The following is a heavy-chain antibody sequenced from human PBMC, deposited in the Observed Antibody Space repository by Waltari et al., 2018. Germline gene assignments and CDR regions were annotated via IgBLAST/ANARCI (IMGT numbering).Heavy chain of an antibody. CDR2: ISSSGSTI. D-gene: IGHD6-13*01. CDR1: GFTFSRYE. J-gene: IGHJ3*02. Sequence: EVQLVESGGGLVQPGGSLRLSCAASGFTFSRYEMNWVRQAPGKGLEWVSYISSSGSTIYYADSVKGRFTISRDNAKNSLYLQMNSLRAEDTAVYYCARAPSSSWVDASDIWGQGTMVTVSS. CDR3: ARAPSSSWVDASDI. V-gene: IGHV3-48*03.